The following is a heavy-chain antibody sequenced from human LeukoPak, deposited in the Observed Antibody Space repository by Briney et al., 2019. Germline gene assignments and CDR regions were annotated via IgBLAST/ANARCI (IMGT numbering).Heavy chain of an antibody. V-gene: IGHV3-48*01. J-gene: IGHJ4*02. CDR1: GFTFSSYS. CDR3: ARSRGSSGSYPFDY. D-gene: IGHD1-26*01. Sequence: GGSLRLSCAASGFTFSSYSMNWVRQAPGKGLEWVSYISSSSSAIYYAGSVKGRFTISRDNAKNSLFLQMNSLRAEDTAVYYCARSRGSSGSYPFDYWGQGTLVTVSS. CDR2: ISSSSSAI.